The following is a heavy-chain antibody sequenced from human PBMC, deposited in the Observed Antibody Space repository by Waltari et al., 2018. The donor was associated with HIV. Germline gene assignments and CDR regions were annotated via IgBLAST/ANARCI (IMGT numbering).Heavy chain of an antibody. V-gene: IGHV3-21*01. CDR3: ARDRQGTVTKDFDY. CDR1: GFTFSSYS. J-gene: IGHJ4*02. Sequence: EVQLVESVGGLVKPGGSLRLSCAASGFTFSSYSLNWVRQAPGKGLEWVSSISSSSTFIYYADSVKGRFTISRDNAKNSLYLQMNSLRAEDTAVYYCARDRQGTVTKDFDYWGQGTLVTVSS. D-gene: IGHD4-17*01. CDR2: ISSSSTFI.